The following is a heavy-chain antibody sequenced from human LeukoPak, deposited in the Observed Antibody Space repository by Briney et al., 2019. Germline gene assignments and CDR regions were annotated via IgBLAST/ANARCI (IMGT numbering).Heavy chain of an antibody. V-gene: IGHV5-51*01. CDR2: IYPGDSDT. CDR3: ARPLYYYGSGSYYNVPYAFDI. Sequence: GESLKISCKGSGYSFTSYWIGWVRQMPGKGLEWMGIIYPGDSDTRYSPSFQGQVTISADKSISTAYLQWSSLKASDTAMYYCARPLYYYGSGSYYNVPYAFDIWGQGTMVTVSS. CDR1: GYSFTSYW. D-gene: IGHD3-10*01. J-gene: IGHJ3*02.